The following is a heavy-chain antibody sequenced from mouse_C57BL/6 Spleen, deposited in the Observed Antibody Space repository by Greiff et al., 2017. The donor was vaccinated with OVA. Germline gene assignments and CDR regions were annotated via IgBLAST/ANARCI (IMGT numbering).Heavy chain of an antibody. D-gene: IGHD1-1*01. CDR1: GYTFTSYW. CDR3: ARYPYYGSSNYFDY. J-gene: IGHJ2*01. CDR2: IDPSDSYT. V-gene: IGHV1-50*01. Sequence: VQLQQPGAELVKPGASVKLSCKASGYTFTSYWMQWVKQRPGQGLEWIGEIDPSDSYTNYNQKFKGKATLTVDTSSSTAYMQLSSLTSEDSAVYYCARYPYYGSSNYFDYWGQGTTLTVSS.